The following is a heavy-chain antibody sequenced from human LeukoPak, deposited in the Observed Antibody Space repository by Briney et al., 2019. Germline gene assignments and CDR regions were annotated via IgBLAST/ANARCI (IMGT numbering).Heavy chain of an antibody. Sequence: ASVKVSCKASGYTFTSYGISWVRQAPGQGLEWMGCISGYNGNTNYAQKLQGRVTITTDTSTSTAYMELRSLRPDDTVVNYCAREDRYGSGWYWTWGQGTLVTVSS. D-gene: IGHD6-19*01. CDR3: AREDRYGSGWYWT. V-gene: IGHV1-18*01. J-gene: IGHJ1*01. CDR2: ISGYNGNT. CDR1: GYTFTSYG.